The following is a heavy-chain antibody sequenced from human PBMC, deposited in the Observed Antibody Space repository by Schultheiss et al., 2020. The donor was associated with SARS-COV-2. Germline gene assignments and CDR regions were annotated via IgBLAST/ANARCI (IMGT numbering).Heavy chain of an antibody. Sequence: ASVKVSCKASGYTFTSYYMHWVRQAPGQGLEWMGWIIPNSGDAGSAQKFQGRVTMTRDTSITTAYLELGGLRSDDTAVYYCARGLRGSLVRGVFIPTSFDFWGQGTLVTVSS. CDR2: IIPNSGDA. V-gene: IGHV1-2*02. D-gene: IGHD3-10*01. CDR1: GYTFTSYY. J-gene: IGHJ4*02. CDR3: ARGLRGSLVRGVFIPTSFDF.